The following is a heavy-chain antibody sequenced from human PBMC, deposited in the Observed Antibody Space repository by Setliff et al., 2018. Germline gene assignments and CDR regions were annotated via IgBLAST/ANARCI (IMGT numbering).Heavy chain of an antibody. CDR2: INAGNGNT. CDR1: GYTFTSYA. D-gene: IGHD3-10*01. CDR3: ARGTLWFGEPYYGMDV. Sequence: ASVKVSCKASGYTFTSYAMHWVRQAPGQRLEWMGWINAGNGNTKYSQKFQGRVTITRDTSASTAYMELSSLRSDDTAVYYCARGTLWFGEPYYGMDVWGQGTTVTVSS. V-gene: IGHV1-3*01. J-gene: IGHJ6*02.